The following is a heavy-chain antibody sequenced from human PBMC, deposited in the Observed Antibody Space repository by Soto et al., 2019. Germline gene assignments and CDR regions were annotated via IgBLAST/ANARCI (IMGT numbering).Heavy chain of an antibody. V-gene: IGHV1-46*01. Sequence: ASVKVSCKASGYTFTSYYMHWVQQAPGQGLEWMGIINPSGGSTSYAQKFQGRVTMTRDTSTSTVYMELSSLRSEDTAVYYCARRDAYYDSSGYYYVLDYWGQGTLVTVSS. CDR1: GYTFTSYY. CDR2: INPSGGST. CDR3: ARRDAYYDSSGYYYVLDY. J-gene: IGHJ4*02. D-gene: IGHD3-22*01.